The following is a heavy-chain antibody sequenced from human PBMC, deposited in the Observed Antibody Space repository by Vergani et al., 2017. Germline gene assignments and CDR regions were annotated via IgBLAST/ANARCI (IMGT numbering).Heavy chain of an antibody. D-gene: IGHD2/OR15-2a*01. Sequence: QVQLVQSGAEVKKPGSSVKVSCKASGGTFSSYAISGVRQAPGQGLEWMGGIIPIFGTANYAQKFQGRVTITADESTITAYMELSSLRAEDTAVYYCGRESYCNFLGKLDYWGQGTLVTVSS. V-gene: IGHV1-69*01. CDR3: GRESYCNFLGKLDY. CDR2: IIPIFGTA. J-gene: IGHJ4*02. CDR1: GGTFSSYA.